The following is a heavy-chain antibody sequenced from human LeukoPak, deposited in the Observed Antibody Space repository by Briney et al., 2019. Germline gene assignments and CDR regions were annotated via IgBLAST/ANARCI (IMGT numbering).Heavy chain of an antibody. D-gene: IGHD3-10*01. CDR1: GFTFSSYE. V-gene: IGHV3-30*02. Sequence: GGSLRLSCAASGFTFSSYEMSWVRQAPGKGLEWVAFIRYDGSNKYYADSVKGRFTISRDNSKNTLYLQMNSLRAEDTAVYYCAKEGVTMVRGVIHAFDIWGQGTMVTVSS. CDR2: IRYDGSNK. J-gene: IGHJ3*02. CDR3: AKEGVTMVRGVIHAFDI.